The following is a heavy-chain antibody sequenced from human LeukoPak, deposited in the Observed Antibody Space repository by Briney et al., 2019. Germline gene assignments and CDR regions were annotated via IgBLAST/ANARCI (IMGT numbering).Heavy chain of an antibody. J-gene: IGHJ5*02. V-gene: IGHV4-30-4*01. CDR1: GDSISSGDYF. CDR2: ISYSGST. Sequence: SQTLSLTCTVSGDSISSGDYFWSWIRRPPGKGLEWLGNISYSGSTYSNPSVESRPIMSLDTSKNQFSLRLSSVTATDTAVYYCARGINVRGVIKWFDPWGQGTLVTVSS. CDR3: ARGINVRGVIKWFDP. D-gene: IGHD3-10*01.